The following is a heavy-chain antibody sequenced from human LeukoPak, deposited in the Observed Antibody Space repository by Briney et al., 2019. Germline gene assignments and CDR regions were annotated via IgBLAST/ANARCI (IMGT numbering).Heavy chain of an antibody. V-gene: IGHV1-69*13. CDR3: AAATLGLKVVPAAIRGKWFDP. CDR2: IIPIFGTA. Sequence: EASVKVSCKASGGTFSSYAISWVRQAPGQGLEWMGGIIPIFGTANYAQKFQGRVTITADESTSTAYMELSSLRSEDTAVYYCAAATLGLKVVPAAIRGKWFDPWGQGTLVTVSS. J-gene: IGHJ5*02. D-gene: IGHD2-2*01. CDR1: GGTFSSYA.